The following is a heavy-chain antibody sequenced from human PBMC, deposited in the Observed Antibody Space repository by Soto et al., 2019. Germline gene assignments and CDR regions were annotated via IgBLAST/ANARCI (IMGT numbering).Heavy chain of an antibody. CDR1: GGSISSSSYF. CDR3: ARECIFIWEAGRNCFVP. D-gene: IGHD1-26*01. J-gene: IGHJ5*02. Sequence: PSETLSLTCTVSGGSISSSSYFWGWIRQPPGKGLAGIGSNYYSGSTYYNPSPKSRVTISVDTSKNQFSLKLSSVTAADTAVYYCARECIFIWEAGRNCFVPWCPRLLVTV. CDR2: NYYSGST. V-gene: IGHV4-39*02.